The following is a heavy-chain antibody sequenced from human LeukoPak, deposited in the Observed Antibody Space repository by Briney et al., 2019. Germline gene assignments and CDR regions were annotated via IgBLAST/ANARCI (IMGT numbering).Heavy chain of an antibody. CDR2: IGSAGYT. CDR1: RFTFDNND. Sequence: PGGSLRLSCEVSRFTFDNNDMHWVRQTTGKGLEWVSAIGSAGYTYYADSVRGRFTITRDNAKQSLYLQMNSLRVEDTAVYHCVRQPYSARYGFDYWGRGTQVTVSS. J-gene: IGHJ4*02. V-gene: IGHV3-13*01. D-gene: IGHD4-11*01. CDR3: VRQPYSARYGFDY.